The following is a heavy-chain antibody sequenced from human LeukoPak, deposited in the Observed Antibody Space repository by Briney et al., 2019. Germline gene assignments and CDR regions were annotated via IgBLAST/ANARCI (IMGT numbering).Heavy chain of an antibody. Sequence: GGSLTLSCVVSGFTFGSYWMSWVRQAPGKGLEWVANIKQDGSQIYYVDSVRGRFTISRDNAKNSLHLQMNRLRAEDTAVYYCARDSGTWSWSGGYFDYWGQGILVTVSS. D-gene: IGHD3-10*01. CDR3: ARDSGTWSWSGGYFDY. J-gene: IGHJ4*02. CDR2: IKQDGSQI. V-gene: IGHV3-7*01. CDR1: GFTFGSYW.